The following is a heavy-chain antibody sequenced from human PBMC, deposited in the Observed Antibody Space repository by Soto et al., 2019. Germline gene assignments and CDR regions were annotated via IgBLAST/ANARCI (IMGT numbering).Heavy chain of an antibody. CDR1: GGTFSSYA. CDR2: IIPIFGTA. J-gene: IGHJ6*02. Sequence: QVQLVQSGAEVKKPGSSVKVSCKASGGTFSSYAISWVRQAPGQGLEWMGGIIPIFGTANYAQKFQGRVTIXXDXSXITAYMELSSLRSEDTAVYYCARGEVDNHSPMAPDVWGQGTTVTVSS. V-gene: IGHV1-69*12. CDR3: ARGEVDNHSPMAPDV. D-gene: IGHD5-12*01.